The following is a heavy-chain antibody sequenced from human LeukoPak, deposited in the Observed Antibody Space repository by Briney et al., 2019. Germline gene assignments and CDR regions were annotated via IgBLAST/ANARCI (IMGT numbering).Heavy chain of an antibody. CDR1: GGSFSGYY. CDR2: INHSGST. V-gene: IGHV4-34*01. J-gene: IGHJ4*02. CDR3: ARGLGDRRGYYFDY. Sequence: SETLSLTCAVYGGSFSGYYWNWIRQPPGKWLEWIGEINHSGSTNYNPSLKSRVTISVDTSKNQFSLKLSSVTAADTAVYYCARGLGDRRGYYFDYWGQGTLVTVSS. D-gene: IGHD3-22*01.